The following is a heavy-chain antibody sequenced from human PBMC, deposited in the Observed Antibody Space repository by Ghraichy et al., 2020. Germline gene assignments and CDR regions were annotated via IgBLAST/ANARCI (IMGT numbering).Heavy chain of an antibody. D-gene: IGHD2-15*01. V-gene: IGHV4-34*01. CDR1: GGSFNAYY. CDR3: ARVEVAGTNWFDP. Sequence: GSLRLSCAVYGGSFNAYYWSWIRQPPGKGLEWIGEINHGGNTKYNPSLKSRVTISVDTSKNQFFLRLTSVTAADTAVYFCARVEVAGTNWFDPWGQGTLVTVSS. CDR2: INHGGNT. J-gene: IGHJ5*02.